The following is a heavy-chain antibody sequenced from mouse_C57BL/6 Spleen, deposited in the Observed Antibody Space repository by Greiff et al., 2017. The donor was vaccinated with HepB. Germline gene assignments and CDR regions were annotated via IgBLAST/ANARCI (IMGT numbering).Heavy chain of an antibody. CDR3: ARLLYGSSSYAMDY. J-gene: IGHJ4*01. D-gene: IGHD1-1*01. CDR1: GFTFSSYG. CDR2: ISSGGSYT. V-gene: IGHV5-6*01. Sequence: EVKLMESGGDLVKPGGSLKLSCAASGFTFSSYGMSWVRQTPDKRLEWVATISSGGSYTYYPDSVKGRFTISRDNAKNTLYLQMSSLKSEDTAMYYCARLLYGSSSYAMDYWGQGTSVTVSS.